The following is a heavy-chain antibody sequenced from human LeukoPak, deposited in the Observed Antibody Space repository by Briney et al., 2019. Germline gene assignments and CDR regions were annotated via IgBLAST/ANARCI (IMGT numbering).Heavy chain of an antibody. CDR1: GGSISGYH. J-gene: IGHJ5*02. Sequence: PSETLSLTCTVSGGSISGYHWSWIRQPPGQGLGWIAYIHSSGYTNYNPSLKSRVTISVDTSKNQFSLKVTSVTAADTAMYYCTKREGPIRGSFDYFDPWGQGTLVTVSS. CDR2: IHSSGYT. D-gene: IGHD1-26*01. V-gene: IGHV4-4*09. CDR3: TKREGPIRGSFDYFDP.